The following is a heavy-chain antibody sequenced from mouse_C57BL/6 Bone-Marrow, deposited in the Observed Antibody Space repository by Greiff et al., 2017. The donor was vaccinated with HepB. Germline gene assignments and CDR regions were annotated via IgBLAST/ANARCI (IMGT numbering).Heavy chain of an antibody. CDR3: ARKLGRDAMDY. D-gene: IGHD4-1*01. Sequence: QVQLQQSGPELVKPGASVKISCKASGYAFSSSWMNWVKQRPGKGLEWIGRIYPGDGDTNYNGKFKGKATLTADKSSSTAYMQLSSLTSEDSEVYFCARKLGRDAMDYWGQGTSVTVSS. CDR2: IYPGDGDT. J-gene: IGHJ4*01. CDR1: GYAFSSSW. V-gene: IGHV1-82*01.